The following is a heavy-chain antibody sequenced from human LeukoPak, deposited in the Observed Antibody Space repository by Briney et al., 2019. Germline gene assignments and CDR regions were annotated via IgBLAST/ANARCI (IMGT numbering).Heavy chain of an antibody. D-gene: IGHD4-17*01. Sequence: SETLSLTCTVSGGSVSSSSYYWGWIRQPPGKGLEWIGSIYYSGSTYYNPSLKSRVSISVDTSKNQFSLKLNSLTAADTAVYYCARLSTTMTFFDYWGQGTLVTVSS. CDR3: ARLSTTMTFFDY. V-gene: IGHV4-39*07. CDR2: IYYSGST. J-gene: IGHJ4*02. CDR1: GGSVSSSSYY.